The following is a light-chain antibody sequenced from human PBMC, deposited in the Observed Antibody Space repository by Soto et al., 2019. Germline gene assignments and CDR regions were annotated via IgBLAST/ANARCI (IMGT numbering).Light chain of an antibody. J-gene: IGLJ3*02. CDR2: GVS. V-gene: IGLV2-14*01. CDR1: SSDVGGYKF. CDR3: SSYTSSSAVV. Sequence: QSALTQPASVSGSPGQSITISCTGTSSDVGGYKFVSWYQQHPGKAPKLMIYGVSNRPSGVSDRFSGSKSGNTASLTISGLQAEVEAYYYCSSYTSSSAVVFGGGTKVTFL.